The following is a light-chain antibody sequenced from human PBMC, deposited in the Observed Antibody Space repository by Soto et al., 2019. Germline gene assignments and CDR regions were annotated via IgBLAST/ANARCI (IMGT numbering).Light chain of an antibody. CDR2: EVS. CDR3: SLYTSSSTLYV. J-gene: IGLJ1*01. V-gene: IGLV2-18*01. Sequence: QSALTQPPSVSGSPGQSVTISCTGTSSDFGSYNRVSWYQQPPGTAPKLMIYEVSNRPSGVPDRFSGSKSGNTASLTISGLQAEDEADYYCSLYTSSSTLYVFGTGTKLTVL. CDR1: SSDFGSYNR.